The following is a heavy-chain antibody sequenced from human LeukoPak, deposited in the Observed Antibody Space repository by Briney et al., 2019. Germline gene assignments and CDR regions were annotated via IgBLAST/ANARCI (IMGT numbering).Heavy chain of an antibody. V-gene: IGHV1-2*02. Sequence: GASVKVSCKASGYTFTGYYMHWVRQAPGQGLEWMGWINPNSGGTIYAQKFQGRVTMTRDTSISTVYMELSRLRSDDTAVYYCARAGSSWRKVTPDYYYYYMDVWGKGTTVTVSS. CDR2: INPNSGGT. D-gene: IGHD6-13*01. CDR1: GYTFTGYY. J-gene: IGHJ6*03. CDR3: ARAGSSWRKVTPDYYYYYMDV.